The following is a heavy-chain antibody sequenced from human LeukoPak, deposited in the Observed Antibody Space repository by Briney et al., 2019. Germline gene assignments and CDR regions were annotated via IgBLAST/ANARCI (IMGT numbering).Heavy chain of an antibody. D-gene: IGHD2-2*01. CDR1: GYTFTDYY. CDR2: IKPNNGGT. Sequence: GASVRVSCKASGYTFTDYYIHWVRQAPGQGLEWMGWIKPNNGGTNYAQKFQGRVTMTRDTSISTAYTELSRLRSDDTAVYYCARARGDIVVVPAAIWFDPWGQGTLVTVSS. J-gene: IGHJ5*02. V-gene: IGHV1-2*02. CDR3: ARARGDIVVVPAAIWFDP.